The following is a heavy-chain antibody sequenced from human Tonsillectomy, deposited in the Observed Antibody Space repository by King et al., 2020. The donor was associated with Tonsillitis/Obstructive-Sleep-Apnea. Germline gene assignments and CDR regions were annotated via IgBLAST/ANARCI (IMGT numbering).Heavy chain of an antibody. CDR1: GGSVSSRDYY. CDR3: ARHARDWNSYYYMDV. CDR2: IYYNGDT. J-gene: IGHJ6*03. Sequence: QVQLPESGPGLVKPSETLSLTCSVSGGSVSSRDYYWGWIRQPPGKGLEWIASIYYNGDTYYNPSLESRVTISVDTSKNQFSLKLSSVTAADTSVYYCARHARDWNSYYYMDVWGKGTTVTVSS. V-gene: IGHV4-39*01. D-gene: IGHD2-21*02.